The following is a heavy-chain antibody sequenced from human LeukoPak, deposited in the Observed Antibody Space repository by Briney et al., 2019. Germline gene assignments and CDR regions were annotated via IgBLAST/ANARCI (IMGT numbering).Heavy chain of an antibody. D-gene: IGHD1-1*01. J-gene: IGHJ3*02. Sequence: SETLSLTCTVSGGSISSYYWSWIRQPPGKGLEWIGYIYYTGSTTYNPYLKSRVTISVDTSKNHFSLRLTSVTAADTAVYYCARTTSRDVFDIWGQGTTVTVFS. CDR2: IYYTGST. V-gene: IGHV4-59*01. CDR3: ARTTSRDVFDI. CDR1: GGSISSYY.